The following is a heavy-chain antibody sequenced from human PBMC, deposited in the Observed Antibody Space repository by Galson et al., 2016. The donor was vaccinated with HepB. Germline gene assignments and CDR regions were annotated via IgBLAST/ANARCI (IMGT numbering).Heavy chain of an antibody. D-gene: IGHD2-2*01. CDR1: GFTFSSYA. CDR2: ISYDGSNK. V-gene: IGHV3-30*04. J-gene: IGHJ6*02. Sequence: SLRLSCAASGFTFSSYAMYWVRQAPGKGLEWVAVISYDGSNKSYADSVKGRFTISRDNSKNTLYLQMNSLRTEDTAVYYCARDGLYCGSTSCYLDVWGQGTTVTVSS. CDR3: ARDGLYCGSTSCYLDV.